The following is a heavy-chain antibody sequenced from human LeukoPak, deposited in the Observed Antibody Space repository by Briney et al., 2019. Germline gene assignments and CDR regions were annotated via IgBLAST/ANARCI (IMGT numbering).Heavy chain of an antibody. D-gene: IGHD2-2*02. CDR2: IYTSGST. V-gene: IGHV4-61*02. Sequence: SQTLSLTCTVSGGSISSGSYYWSWIRQPAGKGLEWIGRIYTSGSTNYNPSLKSRVSMSVDTSKNQFSLKLSSVTAADTAVYYCARGGVGVGYCSSTSCYIAFDIWGQGTMVTVSS. CDR1: GGSISSGSYY. J-gene: IGHJ3*02. CDR3: ARGGVGVGYCSSTSCYIAFDI.